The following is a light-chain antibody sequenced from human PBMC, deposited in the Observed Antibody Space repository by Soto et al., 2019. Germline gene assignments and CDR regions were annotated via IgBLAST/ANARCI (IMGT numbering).Light chain of an antibody. J-gene: IGKJ2*01. Sequence: EVVMTQSPATLSASPGERVILSCRASQNIGSNLAWYQQRPGQAPRLLMYGASTRATETPARFSGSGSATDFTLTISSLQSEDFAVYYCQQYNNWPPYTFCQGTKLEIK. CDR3: QQYNNWPPYT. CDR2: GAS. V-gene: IGKV3-15*01. CDR1: QNIGSN.